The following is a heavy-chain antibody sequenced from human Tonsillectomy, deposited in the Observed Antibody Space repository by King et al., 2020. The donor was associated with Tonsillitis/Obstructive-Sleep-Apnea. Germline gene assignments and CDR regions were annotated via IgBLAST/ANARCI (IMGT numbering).Heavy chain of an antibody. CDR3: ARQYSSWNYFDY. CDR1: GGSLNNYY. Sequence: QLQESGPGLVKPSETLSLTCIVSGGSLNNYYWSWIRQSPGKGLEWLGHIYYSGSTNYNPSLKSRVTISVDTSKNQFSLKLSSVTAADTAVYYCARQYSSWNYFDYWGQGILVTVSS. CDR2: IYYSGST. D-gene: IGHD5-18*01. J-gene: IGHJ4*02. V-gene: IGHV4-59*08.